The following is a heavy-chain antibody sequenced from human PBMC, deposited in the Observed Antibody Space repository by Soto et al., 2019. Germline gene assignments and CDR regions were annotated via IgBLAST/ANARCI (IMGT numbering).Heavy chain of an antibody. Sequence: QVQLRESGPGLVKPSQTLSLTCTVSGASISSDGYYWSWIRHHPGKGLEWIGYIYYSGSTYYNPSLKSRVTISVDTSENQFSLKLSSVTGADTAVYYCAGWRSGGDCIDYWGQGTLVTVSS. CDR1: GASISSDGYY. D-gene: IGHD2-21*02. CDR2: IYYSGST. J-gene: IGHJ4*02. CDR3: AGWRSGGDCIDY. V-gene: IGHV4-31*03.